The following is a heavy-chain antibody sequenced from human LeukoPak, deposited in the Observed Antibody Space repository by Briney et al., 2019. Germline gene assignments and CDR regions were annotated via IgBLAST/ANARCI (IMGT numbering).Heavy chain of an antibody. CDR3: ARDGVEWELLIGPPEGMDV. CDR1: GYTFTGYY. J-gene: IGHJ6*02. CDR2: INPNSGGT. D-gene: IGHD1-26*01. Sequence: ASVKVSCKASGYTFTGYYMHWVRQAPGQGLEWMGWINPNSGGTNYAQKFQGRVTMTRDTSISTAYMELSRLRSDDTAVYYCARDGVEWELLIGPPEGMDVWGQGTTVTVSS. V-gene: IGHV1-2*02.